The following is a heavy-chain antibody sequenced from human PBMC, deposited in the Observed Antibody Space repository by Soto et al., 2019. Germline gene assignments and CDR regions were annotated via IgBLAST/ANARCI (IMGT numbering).Heavy chain of an antibody. D-gene: IGHD4-4*01. CDR2: ISGGGSNT. V-gene: IGHV3-23*01. CDR1: GFLFSSYV. CDR3: AKDSNKYSSSLRGRYFDF. Sequence: GSLRLSCAASGFLFSSYVISWVRQAPGKGLEWVSGISGGGSNTFYADSVKGRFTISRDNSKNTLLLQMNSLGAEDTAVYYCAKDSNKYSSSLRGRYFDFWGQGIWVTVSS. J-gene: IGHJ4*02.